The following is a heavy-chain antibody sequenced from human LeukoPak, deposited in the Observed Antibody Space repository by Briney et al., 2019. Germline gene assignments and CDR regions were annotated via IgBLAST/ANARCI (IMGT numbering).Heavy chain of an antibody. CDR1: GFTFSSYS. V-gene: IGHV3-7*01. J-gene: IGHJ4*02. Sequence: GGSLRLSCAVSGFTFSSYSMNWVRQAPGEGLEWVANINLDGSERFYVDFVKGRFTISRDNADNSMYLQMNSLRAEDTAVYYCGRVIAGAIDYWGQGTLVTVSS. CDR3: GRVIAGAIDY. D-gene: IGHD6-13*01. CDR2: INLDGSER.